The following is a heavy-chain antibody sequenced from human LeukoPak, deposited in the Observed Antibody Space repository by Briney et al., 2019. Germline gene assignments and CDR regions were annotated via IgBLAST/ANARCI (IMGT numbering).Heavy chain of an antibody. J-gene: IGHJ4*02. V-gene: IGHV3-23*01. CDR3: AKTPGDCTGGTCYSFDY. Sequence: GGSLRLSCAASEFTFANYAMNWVRQAPGKGLEWVSSITSSGDDTYYADSVKGRFTVSRDNSKNTLYLQMNSLRAEDTAVYYCAKTPGDCTGGTCYSFDYWGQGSLVTVSS. CDR2: ITSSGDDT. D-gene: IGHD2-15*01. CDR1: EFTFANYA.